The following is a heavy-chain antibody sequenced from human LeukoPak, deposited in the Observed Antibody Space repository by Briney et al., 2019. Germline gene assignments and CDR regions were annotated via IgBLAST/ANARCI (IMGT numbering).Heavy chain of an antibody. CDR1: GGSISSYY. CDR2: IYYSGST. D-gene: IGHD2-2*01. Sequence: SETLSLTCTVSGGSISSYYWSWIRQHPGKGLEWIGYIYYSGSTYYNPSLKSRVTISVDTSKNQFSLKLSSVTAADTAVYYCARDSTLLDAFDIWGQGTMVTVSS. V-gene: IGHV4-59*06. J-gene: IGHJ3*02. CDR3: ARDSTLLDAFDI.